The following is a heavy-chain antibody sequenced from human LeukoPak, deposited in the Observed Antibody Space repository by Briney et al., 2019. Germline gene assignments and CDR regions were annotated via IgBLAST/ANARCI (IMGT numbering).Heavy chain of an antibody. CDR3: ARGLHYYDSSGYFLNWFDP. V-gene: IGHV4-39*07. Sequence: SETLSLTCTVSGGSISSSSYYWGWIRQPPGKGLEWIGSIYYSGSTYYNPSLKSRVTISVDTSKNQFSLELSSVTAADTAVYYCARGLHYYDSSGYFLNWFDPWGQGTLVTVSS. CDR1: GGSISSSSYY. CDR2: IYYSGST. D-gene: IGHD3-22*01. J-gene: IGHJ5*02.